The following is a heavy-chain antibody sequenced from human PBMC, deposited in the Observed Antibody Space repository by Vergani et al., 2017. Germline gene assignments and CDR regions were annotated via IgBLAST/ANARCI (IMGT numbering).Heavy chain of an antibody. D-gene: IGHD3-3*01. CDR1: GFTFNEYW. V-gene: IGHV3-74*01. CDR3: ARARKFRFGVVWENWFDP. J-gene: IGHJ5*02. CDR2: MNGDGDTI. Sequence: DVELVESGGGLVQPGGSLRLSCAASGFTFNEYWMHWARQVPGKGLVWVSGMNGDGDTISYADSVKGRFTISRDNAKNTLFLQMNSLRAEDTAVYYCARARKFRFGVVWENWFDPWGQGTLVTVSS.